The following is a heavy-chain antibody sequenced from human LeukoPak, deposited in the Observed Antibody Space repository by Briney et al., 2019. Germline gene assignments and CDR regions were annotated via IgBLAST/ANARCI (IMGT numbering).Heavy chain of an antibody. Sequence: ASVRVSCKASGYTFTGYYMHWVRQAPGQGLEWMGWINPNSGGTNHAQKFQGRVTMTRDTSISTAYMELSRLRSDDTAVYYCAREGRLLWFGEYYFDYWGQGTLVTVSS. CDR1: GYTFTGYY. CDR2: INPNSGGT. D-gene: IGHD3-10*01. V-gene: IGHV1-2*02. J-gene: IGHJ4*02. CDR3: AREGRLLWFGEYYFDY.